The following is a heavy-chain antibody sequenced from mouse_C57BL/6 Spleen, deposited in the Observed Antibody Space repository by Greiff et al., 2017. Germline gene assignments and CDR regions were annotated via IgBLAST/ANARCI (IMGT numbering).Heavy chain of an antibody. Sequence: QVQLQQSGAELVKPGASVKISCKASGYAFSSYWMNWVKQRPGKGLEWIGQIYPGDGDTNYNGKFKGKATLTADKSSSTAYMQLSSLTSEDSAVYFCARSTIYYDYDGGFAYRGQGTLVTVSA. V-gene: IGHV1-80*01. CDR2: IYPGDGDT. CDR1: GYAFSSYW. CDR3: ARSTIYYDYDGGFAY. D-gene: IGHD2-4*01. J-gene: IGHJ3*01.